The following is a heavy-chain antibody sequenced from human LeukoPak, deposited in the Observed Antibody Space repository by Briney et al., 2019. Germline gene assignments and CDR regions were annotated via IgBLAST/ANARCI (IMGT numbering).Heavy chain of an antibody. Sequence: GGSLRLSCVASGFTFNNYWMNWVRQAPGKGLEWVAKINQNGSEKFYVDSVKGRFTISRDNAKNSLYLQMNSLRAEDTAVYYCARYGGYPLFDYWGQGPLVTVSS. D-gene: IGHD4-23*01. CDR3: ARYGGYPLFDY. J-gene: IGHJ4*02. CDR1: GFTFNNYW. CDR2: INQNGSEK. V-gene: IGHV3-7*05.